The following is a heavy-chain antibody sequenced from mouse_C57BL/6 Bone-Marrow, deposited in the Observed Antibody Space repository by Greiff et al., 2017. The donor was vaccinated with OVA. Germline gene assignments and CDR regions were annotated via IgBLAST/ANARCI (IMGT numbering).Heavy chain of an antibody. CDR2: IDPSDSYT. Sequence: QVQLQQPGAELVKPGASVKLSCKASGYTFTSYWMPWVKQRPGQGLEWIGEIDPSDSYTNYNQKFKGKATLTVDTSSSTAYMQLSSLTSEDSAVYYCARSYGPYFDYWGQGTTLTVSS. D-gene: IGHD1-1*02. J-gene: IGHJ2*01. CDR3: ARSYGPYFDY. V-gene: IGHV1-50*01. CDR1: GYTFTSYW.